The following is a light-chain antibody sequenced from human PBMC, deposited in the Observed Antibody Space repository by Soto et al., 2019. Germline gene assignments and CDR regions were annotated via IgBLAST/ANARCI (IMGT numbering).Light chain of an antibody. CDR3: QQYNSYSWT. CDR1: QNIRGW. J-gene: IGKJ1*01. CDR2: DAS. Sequence: DIRMTQSPSTLSTSVGDRVTITCRASQNIRGWLAWYQQKPGKAPKPLIYDASTLESGVPSRFSGSGSGTEFTLTISSLQPDDFAPYYCQQYNSYSWTFGQGTTVAIK. V-gene: IGKV1-5*01.